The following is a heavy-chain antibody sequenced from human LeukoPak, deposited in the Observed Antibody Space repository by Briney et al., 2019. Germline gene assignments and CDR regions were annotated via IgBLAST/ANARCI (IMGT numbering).Heavy chain of an antibody. CDR1: GGSIINRSYY. Sequence: PSETLSLTCTVSGGSIINRSYYWDWIRQPPGKGLEWIGSIYYSGTTYYNPSLKSRVTISVDASKNQFSLKLSSVTAADTAVYYCARRRAGTTGRYFDYWGQGTLVTVSS. V-gene: IGHV4-39*01. D-gene: IGHD1-1*01. J-gene: IGHJ4*02. CDR3: ARRRAGTTGRYFDY. CDR2: IYYSGTT.